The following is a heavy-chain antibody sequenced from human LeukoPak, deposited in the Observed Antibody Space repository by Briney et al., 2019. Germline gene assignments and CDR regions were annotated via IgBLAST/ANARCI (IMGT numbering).Heavy chain of an antibody. Sequence: GGSLRLSCAASGFTFSSYAMHWVRQAPGKGLEWVAVISYDGSNKYYADSVKGRFTISRDNSKNTLYLQMNSLRAEDTAVYCCARGLSSSGYYFALDYFDYWGQGTLVTVSS. CDR3: ARGLSSSGYYFALDYFDY. CDR1: GFTFSSYA. V-gene: IGHV3-30-3*01. J-gene: IGHJ4*02. D-gene: IGHD3-22*01. CDR2: ISYDGSNK.